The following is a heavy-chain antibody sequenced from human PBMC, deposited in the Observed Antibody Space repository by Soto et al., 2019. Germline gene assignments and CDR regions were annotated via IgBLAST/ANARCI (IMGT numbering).Heavy chain of an antibody. CDR1: GFTFDEYA. CDR3: VRSGDYRSGSYWYFFAY. CDR2: ISWNGGTT. Sequence: PGGSLRLSCAASGFTFDEYAIHWVRRVPGKGLEWVSGISWNGGTTGYADSVKGRFTISRDNAKNSLYLQLDSLRAEDTALYYCVRSGDYRSGSYWYFFAYWGQGTQVTVSS. V-gene: IGHV3-9*01. J-gene: IGHJ4*02. D-gene: IGHD3-10*01.